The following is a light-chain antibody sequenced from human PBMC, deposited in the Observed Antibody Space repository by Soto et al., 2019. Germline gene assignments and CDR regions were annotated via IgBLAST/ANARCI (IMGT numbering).Light chain of an antibody. J-gene: IGKJ1*01. Sequence: EIVMTPSPATLSLSPRPRATLSCTASQTINTNLAAYQQKPGQTPRLLIYGTSTRATDIPARFSGRGSRTEFTLTISGLQSDDVDVYYCQQYNIWGTFGQGTKVEIK. V-gene: IGKV3-15*01. CDR2: GTS. CDR3: QQYNIWGT. CDR1: QTINTN.